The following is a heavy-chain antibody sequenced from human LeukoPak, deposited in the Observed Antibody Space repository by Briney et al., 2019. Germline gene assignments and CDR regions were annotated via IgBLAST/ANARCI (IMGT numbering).Heavy chain of an antibody. CDR2: IIPIFGTA. Sequence: SVKVSCKASGGTFSSYAISWVRQAPGQGLEWMGGIIPIFGTANYAQKFQGRVTITTDESTSTAYMELSSLRSEDTAVYYCARDIGPPYSGYDYRAYYMDVWGKGTTATVSS. V-gene: IGHV1-69*05. D-gene: IGHD5-12*01. CDR3: ARDIGPPYSGYDYRAYYMDV. J-gene: IGHJ6*03. CDR1: GGTFSSYA.